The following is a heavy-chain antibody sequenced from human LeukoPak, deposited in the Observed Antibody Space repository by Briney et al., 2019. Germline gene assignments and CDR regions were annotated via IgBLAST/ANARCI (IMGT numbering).Heavy chain of an antibody. CDR1: GFTFSNCA. Sequence: PGGSLRLSCAGSGFTFSNCAMSWVRQAPGKGLEWVSYISSSGSTIYYADSVKGRFTISRDNAKNSLYLQMNSLRAEDTAVYYCASLRPGHGVVTPHDYWGQGTLVTVSS. CDR2: ISSSGSTI. CDR3: ASLRPGHGVVTPHDY. V-gene: IGHV3-11*04. J-gene: IGHJ4*02. D-gene: IGHD3-22*01.